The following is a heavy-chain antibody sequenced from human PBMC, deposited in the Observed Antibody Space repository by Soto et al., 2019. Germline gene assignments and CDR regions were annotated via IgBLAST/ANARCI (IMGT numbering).Heavy chain of an antibody. V-gene: IGHV1-18*01. J-gene: IGHJ4*02. CDR3: ARDLFIVVVADVFDY. CDR1: GYTFTSYG. D-gene: IGHD2-15*01. CDR2: ISAYNGNT. Sequence: ASVKVSCKASGYTFTSYGISCVRQAPGQGLEWMGWISAYNGNTNYAQKLQGRVTMTTDTSTSTAYMELRSLRSDDTAVYYCARDLFIVVVADVFDYWGQGALVTVSS.